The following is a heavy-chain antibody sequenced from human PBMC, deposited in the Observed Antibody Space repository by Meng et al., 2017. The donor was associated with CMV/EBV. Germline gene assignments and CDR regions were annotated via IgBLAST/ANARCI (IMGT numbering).Heavy chain of an antibody. J-gene: IGHJ4*02. CDR1: SSYY. D-gene: IGHD2-2*01. Sequence: SSYYWGWVRQAPGKGLEWVSSISSSSSYIYYADSVKGRFTISRDNAKNSLYLQMNSLRAEDTAVYYCARDCSSTSCYSDNYWGQGTLVTVSS. CDR3: ARDCSSTSCYSDNY. CDR2: ISSSSSYI. V-gene: IGHV3-21*01.